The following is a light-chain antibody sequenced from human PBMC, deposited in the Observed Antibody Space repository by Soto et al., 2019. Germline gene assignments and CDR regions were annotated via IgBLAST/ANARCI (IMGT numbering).Light chain of an antibody. CDR3: QQYGISPVT. V-gene: IGKV3-20*01. J-gene: IGKJ3*01. CDR2: GAS. CDR1: QSVSSSY. Sequence: ETVLTQSPGTLSLSPGERATLSCRASQSVSSSYLAWYQQKPGQAPRLLIYGASSRATGIPDRFSGSGSGTDFTLTISRLEPEDFAVYYCQQYGISPVTFGPGTKVDIK.